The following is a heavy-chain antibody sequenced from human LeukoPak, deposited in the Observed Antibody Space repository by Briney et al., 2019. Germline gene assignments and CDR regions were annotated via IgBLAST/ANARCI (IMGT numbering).Heavy chain of an antibody. CDR2: IYYSGST. CDR3: ARGRSPQAPLPDAFDI. J-gene: IGHJ3*02. D-gene: IGHD3-10*01. V-gene: IGHV4-59*01. CDR1: GGSISSYY. Sequence: PSETLSLTCTVSGGSISSYYWSWIRQPPGKGLEWIGYIYYSGSTNYNPSLKSRVTISVDTSKNQFSLKLSSVTAADTAVYYWARGRSPQAPLPDAFDIWGQGTMVTVSS.